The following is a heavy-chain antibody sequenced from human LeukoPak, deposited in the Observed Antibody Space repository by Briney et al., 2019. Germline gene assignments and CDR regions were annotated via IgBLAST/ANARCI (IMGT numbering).Heavy chain of an antibody. J-gene: IGHJ4*02. Sequence: SETLSLTCAVSGASVSGSGYYWGWIRQPPGKGLEWIGNIYYSGSTYYNASLQSRVTISIDTSKNQFSLRLNSVTAADTAMYYCAKSGGSGLIDYWGQGTLVTVSS. CDR3: AKSGGSGLIDY. CDR1: GASVSGSGYY. D-gene: IGHD6-25*01. V-gene: IGHV4-39*01. CDR2: IYYSGST.